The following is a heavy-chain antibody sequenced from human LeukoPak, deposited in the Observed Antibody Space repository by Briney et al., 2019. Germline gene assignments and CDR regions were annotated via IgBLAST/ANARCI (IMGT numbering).Heavy chain of an antibody. CDR2: ISAYNGNT. D-gene: IGHD3-16*02. V-gene: IGHV1-18*04. CDR1: GYTFTGYY. Sequence: ASVKVSCKASGYTFTGYYMHWVRQAPGQGLEWMGWISAYNGNTNYAQKLQGRVTMTTDTSTSTAYMELRSLRSDDTAVYYCARVMITFGGVIVDFDYWGQGTLVTVSS. J-gene: IGHJ4*02. CDR3: ARVMITFGGVIVDFDY.